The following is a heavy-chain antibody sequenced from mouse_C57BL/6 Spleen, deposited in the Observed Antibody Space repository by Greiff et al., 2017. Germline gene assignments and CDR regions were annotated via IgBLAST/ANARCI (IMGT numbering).Heavy chain of an antibody. CDR2: ILPGSGST. CDR3: ARGWVPDGYHRHFDY. V-gene: IGHV1-9*01. J-gene: IGHJ2*01. D-gene: IGHD2-3*01. Sequence: VQLQQSGAELMKPGASVKLSCKATGYTFTGYWIEWVKQRPGHGLEWIGEILPGSGSTNYNEKFKGKATFTADTSSNTAYMQLSSLPTEDSAIYYWARGWVPDGYHRHFDYWGQGTTLTVSS. CDR1: GYTFTGYW.